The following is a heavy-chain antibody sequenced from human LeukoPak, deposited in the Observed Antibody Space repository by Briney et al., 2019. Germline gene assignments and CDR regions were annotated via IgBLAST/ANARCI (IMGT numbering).Heavy chain of an antibody. CDR2: IYTSGST. D-gene: IGHD6-6*01. V-gene: IGHV4-61*09. CDR1: GGYISSTGYY. CDR3: AREYSSSSGKALDY. J-gene: IGHJ4*02. Sequence: SETLSLTCSVSGGYISSTGYYWNWLRQPAGKGLEWIGHIYTSGSTNYNPSLKSRVTMSVDTSKNQFSLKLNSVTAADTAFYYCAREYSSSSGKALDYWGQGTLVTVSS.